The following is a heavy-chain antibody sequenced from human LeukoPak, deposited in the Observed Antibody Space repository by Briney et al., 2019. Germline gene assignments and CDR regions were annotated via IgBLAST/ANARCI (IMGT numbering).Heavy chain of an antibody. J-gene: IGHJ4*02. CDR1: GYTFTSYD. Sequence: GASVKVSCKASGYTFTSYDINWVRQATGQGLEWMGWMNPNSGNTGYAQKFQGRVTMTRNTSISTAYMELSSLRSEDTAVYYCARGRSGRATIFGVVISAYGSGSHRFDYWGQGTLVTVSS. V-gene: IGHV1-8*01. CDR3: ARGRSGRATIFGVVISAYGSGSHRFDY. CDR2: MNPNSGNT. D-gene: IGHD3-3*01.